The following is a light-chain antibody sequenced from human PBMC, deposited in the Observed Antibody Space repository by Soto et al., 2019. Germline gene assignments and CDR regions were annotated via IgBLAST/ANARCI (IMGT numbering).Light chain of an antibody. CDR3: QKDNSAPWT. V-gene: IGKV1-27*01. CDR1: QGISNY. Sequence: DIQMTQSPSSLSASVGDRVTITCRASQGISNYLAWYQQQPGKVPKLLIYVASTLQSGVPSRFSGSGSGTDFTLTISSLEPEDVATYYCQKDNSAPWTFGQGTKVEIK. CDR2: VAS. J-gene: IGKJ1*01.